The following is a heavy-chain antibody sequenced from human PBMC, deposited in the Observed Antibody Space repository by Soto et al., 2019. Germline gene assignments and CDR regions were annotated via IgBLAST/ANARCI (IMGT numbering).Heavy chain of an antibody. CDR2: ISGSSFKK. CDR3: AKNQGVELVPLATVDWFDP. D-gene: IGHD1-26*01. Sequence: EVVLLESGGGLEQPGGSLRLSCAASGFIFENFGMSWVRQAPGKGLEWISSISGSSFKKYYADSGKGRFTISRNNSKSTVYLELNNLSAEDTAVYHCAKNQGVELVPLATVDWFDPWGQGSVVTVSS. J-gene: IGHJ5*02. V-gene: IGHV3-23*01. CDR1: GFIFENFG.